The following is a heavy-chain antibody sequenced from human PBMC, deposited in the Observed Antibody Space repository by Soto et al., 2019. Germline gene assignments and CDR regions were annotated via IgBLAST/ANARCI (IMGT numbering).Heavy chain of an antibody. J-gene: IGHJ6*03. CDR2: IIPILGVA. Sequence: QVQLVQSGAEVKKPGSSVKVSCKASGDTFSNHTISWVRQAPGQGLEWMGRIIPILGVANYAQKFQGRVTITADKSPGTAYMGLSSWSSADTAVYYWGRGGEMVTVTKGYYYYMDVWGKGPTVPVSS. D-gene: IGHD4-17*01. CDR1: GDTFSNHT. CDR3: GRGGEMVTVTKGYYYYMDV. V-gene: IGHV1-69*02.